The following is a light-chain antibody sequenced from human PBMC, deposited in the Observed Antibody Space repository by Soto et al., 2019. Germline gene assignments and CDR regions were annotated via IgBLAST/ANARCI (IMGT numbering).Light chain of an antibody. CDR3: QRYLTALT. CDR1: QAVLYSPNNKNA. CDR2: WAS. J-gene: IGKJ4*01. V-gene: IGKV4-1*01. Sequence: DIVMTQSPDSLAVSLGERATINCKSSQAVLYSPNNKNALAWFQQKPGQPPKLLIYWASTRDSGVPDRFSGSGSGTDFTLTISSLQAEDVAVYYCQRYLTALTCGGGTKVEIK.